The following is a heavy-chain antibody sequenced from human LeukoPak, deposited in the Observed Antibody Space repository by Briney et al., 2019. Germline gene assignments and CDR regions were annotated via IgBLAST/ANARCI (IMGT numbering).Heavy chain of an antibody. Sequence: GASVKVSCQASGYTVSDFYLHWVRQAPGHGLEWMGWANLYSDALILAEMFQGRSPMTWDKSTGTAYMELTRLTPDDTAVYYCATATVTHTREPWGQGTLVTVSS. CDR1: GYTVSDFY. D-gene: IGHD1-1*01. CDR2: ANLYSDAL. J-gene: IGHJ5*02. V-gene: IGHV1-2*02. CDR3: ATATVTHTREP.